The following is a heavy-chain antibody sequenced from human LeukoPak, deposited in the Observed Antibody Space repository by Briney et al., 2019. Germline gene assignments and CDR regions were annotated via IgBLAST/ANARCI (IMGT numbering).Heavy chain of an antibody. Sequence: GASVKVSCKASGYTFTSYAMNWVRQAPGQGLEWMGWINTNTGNPTYAQGFTGRFVFSLDTSVSTAYLQISSLKAEDTAVYYCAREGPIRYCSGGSCPVDYWGQGTLVTVSS. CDR2: INTNTGNP. CDR1: GYTFTSYA. J-gene: IGHJ4*02. V-gene: IGHV7-4-1*02. D-gene: IGHD2-15*01. CDR3: AREGPIRYCSGGSCPVDY.